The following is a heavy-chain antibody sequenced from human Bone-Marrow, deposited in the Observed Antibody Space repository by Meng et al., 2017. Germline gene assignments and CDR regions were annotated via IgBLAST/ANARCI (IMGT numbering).Heavy chain of an antibody. CDR2: IYHSGST. D-gene: IGHD3-22*01. CDR3: AKAEMYYYDSSGYYYWDY. CDR1: GGSISSSNW. V-gene: IGHV4-4*02. J-gene: IGHJ4*02. Sequence: QGQLQESGPGLVKPSGTLSLTCAVSGGSISSSNWWSWVRQPPGKGLEWIGEIYHSGSTNYNPSLKSRVTISVDKSKNQFSLKLSSVTAADTAVYYCAKAEMYYYDSSGYYYWDYWGQGTLVTVSS.